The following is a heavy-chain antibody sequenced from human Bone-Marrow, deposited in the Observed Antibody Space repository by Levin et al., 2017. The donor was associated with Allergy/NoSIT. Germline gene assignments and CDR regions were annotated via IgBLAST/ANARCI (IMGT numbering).Heavy chain of an antibody. D-gene: IGHD3-10*01. J-gene: IGHJ6*03. CDR3: SRSAGDSHTLIRGYYYYYMDV. V-gene: IGHV2-5*01. Sequence: GSGPTLVKPTQTLTLTCTFSGFSLNNKGVGVGWIRQPPGKALEWLALIYWNDDKIYNPSLKSRLTITKDTAKNQVVLLLTDLDPVDTATYYCSRSAGDSHTLIRGYYYYYMDVWGGGTTVAVSS. CDR1: GFSLNNKGVG. CDR2: IYWNDDK.